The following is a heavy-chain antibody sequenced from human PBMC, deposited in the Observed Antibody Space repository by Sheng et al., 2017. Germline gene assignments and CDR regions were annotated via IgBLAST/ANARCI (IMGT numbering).Heavy chain of an antibody. Sequence: EVQLVESGGGLVQPGGSLRLSCAASGFTVTGNHMTWVRQAPGKGLEWVTIIYDDGTTDFADSVKGRFTISRDHSENRLYLQMNRLRSEDSAAYFCARAHCRVSGHIDLSDYSNYNTNYYCYMGVWGKGTTVTVSS. CDR3: ARAHCRVSGHIDLSDYSNYNTNYYCYMGV. J-gene: IGHJ6*03. CDR1: GFTVTGNH. CDR2: IYDDGTT. D-gene: IGHD4-4*01. V-gene: IGHV3-66*02.